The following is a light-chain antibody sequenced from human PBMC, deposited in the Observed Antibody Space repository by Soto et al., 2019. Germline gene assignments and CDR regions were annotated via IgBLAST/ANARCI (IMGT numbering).Light chain of an antibody. CDR1: QSISSW. V-gene: IGKV1-5*03. CDR3: QQYNSYPT. CDR2: KAS. Sequence: DIQMTQSPSTLSASVGDRVTITCRASQSISSWLAWYQQKPGKAPKLLIYKASSLESGVPARFSGSGSGTEFTLTLSSLQPDDFANYYCQQYNSYPTFGQGTKVEIK. J-gene: IGKJ1*01.